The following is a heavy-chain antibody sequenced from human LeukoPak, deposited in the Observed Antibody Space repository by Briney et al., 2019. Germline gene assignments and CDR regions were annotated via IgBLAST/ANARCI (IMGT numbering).Heavy chain of an antibody. CDR2: INPNSGGT. J-gene: IGHJ4*02. D-gene: IGHD2-8*01. CDR3: ARGSIDIVLMVYALGY. CDR1: GYTFTGYY. Sequence: ASVKVSCKASGYTFTGYYMHWVRQAPGQGLEWMGWINPNSGGTNYAQKFQGRVTMTRGTSISTAYMELSRLRSDDTAVYYCARGSIDIVLMVYALGYWGQGTLVTVSS. V-gene: IGHV1-2*02.